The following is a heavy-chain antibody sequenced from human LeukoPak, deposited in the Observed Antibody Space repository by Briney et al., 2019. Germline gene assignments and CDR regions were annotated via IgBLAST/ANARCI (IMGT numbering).Heavy chain of an antibody. CDR1: GFTFSSYA. J-gene: IGHJ5*02. Sequence: GGSLRLSCAASGFTFSSYAMSWVRQPPGKGLEWVSAISGSAGKVHYADSVKGRFTISRDNSKNTLYLQMNSLRAEDTAVYYCAKGLYYYDNNWFDPWGQGTLVTVSS. CDR3: AKGLYYYDNNWFDP. D-gene: IGHD3-22*01. CDR2: ISGSAGKV. V-gene: IGHV3-23*01.